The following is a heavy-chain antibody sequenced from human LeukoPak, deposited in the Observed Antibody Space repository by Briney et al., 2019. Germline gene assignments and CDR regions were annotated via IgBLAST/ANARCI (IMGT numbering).Heavy chain of an antibody. D-gene: IGHD2-2*01. V-gene: IGHV3-23*01. Sequence: GGSLRLSCAASGFTFSSYAMSWVPQAPGQALECISAISGSGGSTYYADSVKGRFTISRDNSKNTLYLQMNSLRAEDTAVYYCAKDRRSSTSCWGQGALVTVSS. J-gene: IGHJ4*02. CDR2: ISGSGGST. CDR3: AKDRRSSTSC. CDR1: GFTFSSYA.